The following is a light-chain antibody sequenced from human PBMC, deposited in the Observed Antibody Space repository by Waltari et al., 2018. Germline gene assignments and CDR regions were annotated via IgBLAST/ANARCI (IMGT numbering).Light chain of an antibody. Sequence: QSVLTQPPSASWTPGQRVTISCSGSNSNTGKYNVYWSQQVPGTAPKLLIYRNNQRPSGVPDRFSGSKSDTSASLAISGLRSDDEADYYCAAWDDSLYGVFGGGTKLTVL. CDR1: NSNTGKYN. J-gene: IGLJ3*02. V-gene: IGLV1-47*01. CDR3: AAWDDSLYGV. CDR2: RNN.